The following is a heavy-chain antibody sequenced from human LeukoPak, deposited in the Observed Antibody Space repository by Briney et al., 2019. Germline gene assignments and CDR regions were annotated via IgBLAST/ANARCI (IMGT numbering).Heavy chain of an antibody. CDR1: GYTFTGYY. J-gene: IGHJ4*02. CDR3: ARGSSRRSSAWPRDY. D-gene: IGHD6-19*01. V-gene: IGHV1-2*02. Sequence: ASVKVSCTASGYTFTGYYMYWVRQAPGQGLEWMGWINPNSGGTNYAQMFKGRVTMTRDTSISTAYMELSRLRADDTAVYYCARGSSRRSSAWPRDYWGQGTLVTASS. CDR2: INPNSGGT.